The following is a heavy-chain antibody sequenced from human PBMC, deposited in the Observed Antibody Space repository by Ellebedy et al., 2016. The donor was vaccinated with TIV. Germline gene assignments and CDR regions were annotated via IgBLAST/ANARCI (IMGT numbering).Heavy chain of an antibody. J-gene: IGHJ4*02. V-gene: IGHV4-59*01. CDR3: ARVWFGELPAFDY. Sequence: MPSETLSLTCTVSGGSISSYYWSWIRQPPGKGLEWIGYIHYSGSTNYNHSLKSRVTISVDTSKNQSSLKLSSATDADTAVYYCARVWFGELPAFDYWGQGTLVTVSS. CDR1: GGSISSYY. D-gene: IGHD3-10*01. CDR2: IHYSGST.